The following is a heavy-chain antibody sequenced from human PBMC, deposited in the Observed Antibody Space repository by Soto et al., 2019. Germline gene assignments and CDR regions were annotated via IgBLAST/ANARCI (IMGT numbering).Heavy chain of an antibody. D-gene: IGHD3-10*01. CDR1: GFTFSSYA. J-gene: IGHJ6*03. CDR3: ARDGFFFYGSGRSRTLDV. V-gene: IGHV3-23*01. Sequence: PGGSLRLSCAASGFTFSSYAMSWVRQAPGKGLEWVSAISGSGGSTYYADSVKGRFTISRDNSKNTLYLQMNSLRAEDTAVYYCARDGFFFYGSGRSRTLDVWGKGPTV. CDR2: ISGSGGST.